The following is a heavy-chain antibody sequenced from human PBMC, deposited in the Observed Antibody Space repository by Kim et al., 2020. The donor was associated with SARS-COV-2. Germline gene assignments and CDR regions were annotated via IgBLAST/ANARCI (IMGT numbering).Heavy chain of an antibody. Sequence: GESLKISCKGSGYSFTTYWISWVRQMPGKGLECMGSIHPSDSYTNYSPSFQGHVTISADKSISTAYLQWSSLKASDTAMYYCARHPTGELLLLGFCCSGM. V-gene: IGHV5-10-1*01. J-gene: IGHJ6*01. CDR3: ARHPTGELLLLGFCCSGM. CDR1: GYSFTTYW. CDR2: IHPSDSYT. D-gene: IGHD7-27*01.